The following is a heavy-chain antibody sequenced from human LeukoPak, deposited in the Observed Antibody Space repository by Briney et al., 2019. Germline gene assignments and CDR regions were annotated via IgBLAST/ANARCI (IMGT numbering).Heavy chain of an antibody. D-gene: IGHD1/OR15-1a*01. J-gene: IGHJ3*02. Sequence: ASVKVSCKASGYTFTSYDINWVRQATGQGLEWMGWMNPNSGNAGYAQKFQGRVTITRNTSISTAYMELSSLRSEDTAVYYCARGVNTDDAFDIWGQGTMVTVSS. CDR2: MNPNSGNA. CDR1: GYTFTSYD. V-gene: IGHV1-8*03. CDR3: ARGVNTDDAFDI.